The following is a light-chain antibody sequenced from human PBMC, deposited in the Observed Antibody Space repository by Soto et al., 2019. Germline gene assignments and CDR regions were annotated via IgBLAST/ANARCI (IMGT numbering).Light chain of an antibody. CDR3: TSYAGGNNV. CDR1: SSDVGGYNF. Sequence: QSALTQPPSASGSPGQPVTISCTGTSSDVGGYNFVSWYQQYPGKVPKLMVYEVNKRPSGVPDRFSGSKSGNTASLTVSGLQAEDEADYYCTSYAGGNNVFGTGTKVTVL. J-gene: IGLJ1*01. V-gene: IGLV2-8*01. CDR2: EVN.